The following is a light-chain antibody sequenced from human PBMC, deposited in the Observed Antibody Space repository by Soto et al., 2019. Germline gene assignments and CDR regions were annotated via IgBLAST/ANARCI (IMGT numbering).Light chain of an antibody. CDR2: DVN. Sequence: QSALTQPRSMSGSPGQSVTISCTGTSSDVGGYDDVSWYQQHPGKAPKVLMYDVNKRPSGVPDRYSGSKSDTTASLTISGLQAEDEADYYCCSYARSYTVIFGGGTKVTVL. CDR1: SSDVGGYDD. CDR3: CSYARSYTVI. J-gene: IGLJ2*01. V-gene: IGLV2-11*01.